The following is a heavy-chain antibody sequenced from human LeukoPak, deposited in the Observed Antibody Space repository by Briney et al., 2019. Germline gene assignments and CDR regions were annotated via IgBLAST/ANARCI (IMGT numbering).Heavy chain of an antibody. CDR1: GFTVSSYS. CDR3: ARAPYSSSSEVLDY. V-gene: IGHV3-48*01. J-gene: IGHJ4*02. CDR2: ISSSGSMI. D-gene: IGHD6-6*01. Sequence: GGSLRLSCAASGFTVSSYSMNWVRQVPGKGLEWVSHISSSGSMIWYADSVKGRFTISRDSAKNSLHLQMNSLRAEDTAVYYCARAPYSSSSEVLDYWGQGTLVTVSS.